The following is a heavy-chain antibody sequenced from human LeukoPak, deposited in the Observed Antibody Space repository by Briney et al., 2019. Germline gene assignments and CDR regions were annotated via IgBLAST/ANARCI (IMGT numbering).Heavy chain of an antibody. D-gene: IGHD2-21*02. CDR2: ISYSGST. V-gene: IGHV4-59*01. Sequence: SETLSLTCTASGGSINSYYWSWIRQPPGKGLEWIGYISYSGSTNYNPSLKSRVTISLATSKNQFFLKLNSVTAADTALYYCARGTAVWGQGTLVTVSS. J-gene: IGHJ4*02. CDR1: GGSINSYY. CDR3: ARGTAV.